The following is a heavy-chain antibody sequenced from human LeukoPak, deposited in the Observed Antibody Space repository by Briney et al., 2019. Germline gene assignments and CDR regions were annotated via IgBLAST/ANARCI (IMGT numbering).Heavy chain of an antibody. D-gene: IGHD5-12*01. Sequence: SETLSLTCTVSGGSISSYYWSWIRQPPGKGLEWIGYIYYSGSTNYNPSLKSRVTISVDTSKNQFSLKLSSVTAADTAVYYCARGGSGYDYGGAFDIWGQGIMVTVSS. V-gene: IGHV4-59*01. CDR1: GGSISSYY. J-gene: IGHJ3*02. CDR2: IYYSGST. CDR3: ARGGSGYDYGGAFDI.